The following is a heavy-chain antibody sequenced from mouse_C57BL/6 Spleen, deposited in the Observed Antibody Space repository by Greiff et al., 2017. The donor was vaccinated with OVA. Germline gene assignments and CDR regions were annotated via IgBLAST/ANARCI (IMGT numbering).Heavy chain of an antibody. CDR1: GYSFTGYY. CDR2: INPSTGGT. J-gene: IGHJ2*01. V-gene: IGHV1-42*01. CDR3: ARYPRTTVEAQFGY. D-gene: IGHD1-1*01. Sequence: EVQLQQSGPELVKPGASVKISCKASGYSFTGYYMNWVKQSPEKSLEWIGEINPSTGGTTYNQKFKAKATLTVDKSSSTAYMQLKSLTSEDSAVYYCARYPRTTVEAQFGYWGQGTTLTVS.